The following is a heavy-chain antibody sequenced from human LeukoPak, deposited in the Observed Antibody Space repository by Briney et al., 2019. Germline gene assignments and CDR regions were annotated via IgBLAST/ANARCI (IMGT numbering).Heavy chain of an antibody. Sequence: GASVKVSCKASGYTFTGYYMHWVRQAPGQGLEWMGIINPSSGGTSYAQKFQGRVTMTRDTSTSTVYMELSSLRSEDTAVYYCARGVATGGSFDYWGQGTLVTVSS. CDR3: ARGVATGGSFDY. D-gene: IGHD5-12*01. CDR2: INPSSGGT. V-gene: IGHV1-46*01. CDR1: GYTFTGYY. J-gene: IGHJ4*02.